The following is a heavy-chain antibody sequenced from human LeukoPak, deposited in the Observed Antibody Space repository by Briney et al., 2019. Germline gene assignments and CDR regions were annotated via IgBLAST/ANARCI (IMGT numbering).Heavy chain of an antibody. Sequence: GASVRVSCKASGYTFTAYYMHWVRQAPGQGLEWMGWINPNRGGTNYAQKFQGRVTMTRDTSISTAYMELSRLRSDDTAVYYCARETYYYDSSGYYYYFDYWGQGTLVTVSS. J-gene: IGHJ4*02. CDR2: INPNRGGT. D-gene: IGHD3-22*01. CDR1: GYTFTAYY. CDR3: ARETYYYDSSGYYYYFDY. V-gene: IGHV1-2*02.